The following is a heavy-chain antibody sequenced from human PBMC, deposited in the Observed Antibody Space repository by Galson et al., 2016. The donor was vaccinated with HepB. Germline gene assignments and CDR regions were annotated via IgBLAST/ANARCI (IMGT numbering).Heavy chain of an antibody. CDR1: GYTFTSYA. Sequence: SVKVSCKASGYTFTSYAMHWVRQAPGQRLEWMGWINAGNGNTKYSQKFQGRVTITRDTSASTAYMELSSLRSEDTAVYYCASVTGTTGGMHVWGQGTTVTVSS. J-gene: IGHJ6*02. V-gene: IGHV1-3*01. D-gene: IGHD1-7*01. CDR3: ASVTGTTGGMHV. CDR2: INAGNGNT.